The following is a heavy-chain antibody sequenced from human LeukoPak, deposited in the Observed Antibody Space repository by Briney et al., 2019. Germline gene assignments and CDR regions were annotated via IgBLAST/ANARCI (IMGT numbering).Heavy chain of an antibody. CDR2: MNPNSGNT. J-gene: IGHJ4*02. V-gene: IGHV1-8*01. Sequence: ASVKVSCKASGYTFTSYDINWVRQATGQGLEWMGWMNPNSGNTGYAQKFQGRVTTTRNTSISTAYMELSSLRSEDTAVYYCARGASTYGIVGATEPDYWGQGTLVTVSS. D-gene: IGHD1-26*01. CDR3: ARGASTYGIVGATEPDY. CDR1: GYTFTSYD.